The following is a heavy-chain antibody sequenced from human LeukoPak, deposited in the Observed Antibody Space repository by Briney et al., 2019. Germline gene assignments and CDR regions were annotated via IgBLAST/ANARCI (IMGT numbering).Heavy chain of an antibody. D-gene: IGHD3-22*01. J-gene: IGHJ3*02. Sequence: GGSLRLSCAASGFTFSSNAMHWVRQAPGKGLEWVASISSDGSSKYYADSVKGRFTISRDTSKNTMDLQMNSLRPEDSALYFCARGGRGSAAVVAPRSFDIWGQGTMVAVSS. CDR2: ISSDGSSK. CDR1: GFTFSSNA. CDR3: ARGGRGSAAVVAPRSFDI. V-gene: IGHV3-30*03.